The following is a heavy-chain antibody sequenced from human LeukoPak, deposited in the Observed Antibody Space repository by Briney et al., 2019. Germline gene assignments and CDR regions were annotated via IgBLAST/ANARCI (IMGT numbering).Heavy chain of an antibody. CDR2: IYYSGST. D-gene: IGHD1-14*01. CDR1: GGSISSGDYY. J-gene: IGHJ3*02. CDR3: ARDLRISGSDAFDI. V-gene: IGHV4-30-4*08. Sequence: PSETLSLTCTVSGGSISSGDYYWSWIRQPPGKGLEWIGYIYYSGSTYYNPSLKSRVTISVDTSKNQFSLKLSSVTAADTAVYYCARDLRISGSDAFDIWGQGTMVTVSS.